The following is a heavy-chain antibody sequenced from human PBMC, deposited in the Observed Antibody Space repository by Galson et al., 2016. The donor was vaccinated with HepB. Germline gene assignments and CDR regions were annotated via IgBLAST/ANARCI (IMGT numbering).Heavy chain of an antibody. Sequence: SETLSLTCAVFGESFSGFYWTWIRQSPGKGLEWIGEIIQSGRTNYNPSLKSRFTISQDPSKNQFSLKLRSLTAADTAVYYCARAPRLFGTYYYYGLDVWGQGTTVTVSS. J-gene: IGHJ6*02. D-gene: IGHD3-16*01. CDR3: ARAPRLFGTYYYYGLDV. CDR2: IIQSGRT. V-gene: IGHV4-34*12. CDR1: GESFSGFY.